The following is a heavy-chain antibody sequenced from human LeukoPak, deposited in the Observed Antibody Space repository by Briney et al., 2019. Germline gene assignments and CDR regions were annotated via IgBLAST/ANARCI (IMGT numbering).Heavy chain of an antibody. Sequence: SETLSLTCTVSGGSISSSSYYWGWIRQPPGKGLEWIGSIYYSGSTYYNPSLKSRVTISVDTSKNQFSLKLSSVTAADTAVYYCARANRQWLPTLYYFDYWGQGTLVTVSS. CDR1: GGSISSSSYY. CDR2: IYYSGST. D-gene: IGHD5-12*01. J-gene: IGHJ4*02. V-gene: IGHV4-39*01. CDR3: ARANRQWLPTLYYFDY.